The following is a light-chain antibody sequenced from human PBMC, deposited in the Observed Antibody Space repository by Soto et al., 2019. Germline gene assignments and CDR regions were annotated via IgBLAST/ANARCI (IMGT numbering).Light chain of an antibody. CDR2: GAS. V-gene: IGKV3-15*01. CDR3: QQYNNWWT. J-gene: IGKJ1*01. CDR1: QSVSSN. Sequence: EIVMTQSPATLSVSPGERATLSCRASQSVSSNLAWYQQKPSQAPRLLIYGASTRATGIPARFSGSGSGTEXXXTISSLQSEDFAVYYCQQYNNWWTFGQGTKVEIK.